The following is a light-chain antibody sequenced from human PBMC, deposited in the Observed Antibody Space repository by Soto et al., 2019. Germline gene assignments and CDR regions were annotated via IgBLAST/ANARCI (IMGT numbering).Light chain of an antibody. CDR2: YDD. CDR3: AAWDDSLNGPV. CDR1: SSNIGNNA. J-gene: IGLJ3*02. Sequence: QSVLTQPPSVSEAPGQRVTISCSGSSSNIGNNAVNWYQQLPGKAPKLLIYYDDLLPSGVSDRFSGSKSGTSASLAISGLHSEDEADYYCAAWDDSLNGPVFGGGTKRTVL. V-gene: IGLV1-36*01.